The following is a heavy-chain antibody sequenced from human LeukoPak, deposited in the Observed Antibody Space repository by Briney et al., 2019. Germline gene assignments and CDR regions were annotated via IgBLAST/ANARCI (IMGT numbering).Heavy chain of an antibody. Sequence: ASVKVSCKASGYTFTSYYMHWVRQATGQGLEWMGWMNPNSGNTGYAQKFQGRVTMTRNTSISTAYMELSSLRSEDTAVYYCARAILSIAAAGTVWFDPWGQGTLVTVSS. J-gene: IGHJ5*02. V-gene: IGHV1-8*02. D-gene: IGHD6-13*01. CDR3: ARAILSIAAAGTVWFDP. CDR1: GYTFTSYY. CDR2: MNPNSGNT.